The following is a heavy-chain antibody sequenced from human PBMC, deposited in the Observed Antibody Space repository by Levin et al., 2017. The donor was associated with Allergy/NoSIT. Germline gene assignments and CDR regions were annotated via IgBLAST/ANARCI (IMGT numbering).Heavy chain of an antibody. D-gene: IGHD3-9*01. CDR2: ALLPPGCGRL. Sequence: SLLLSFSSSLFSFLDVWFIWVRQAPWPFLSFLFLALLPPGCGRLDYAAPVKGRFTISRDDSTNTLYLQMNSLKTEDAAVYYCTTGKGYYGLFTGLGYWGQGTLVTVAS. CDR1: LFSFLDVW. CDR3: TTGKGYYGLFTGLGY. V-gene: IGHV3-15*01. J-gene: IGHJ4*02.